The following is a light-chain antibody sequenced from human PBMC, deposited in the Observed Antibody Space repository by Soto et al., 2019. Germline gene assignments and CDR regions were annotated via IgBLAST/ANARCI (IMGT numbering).Light chain of an antibody. CDR3: QQRSNLPPYT. Sequence: EIVLTQSPATLSLSPGERATLSCRASQSVSSYLAWYQQKPGQAPRLLIYDASNRATGIPARFSGSGSGTDVPLTISSLEPEDFAVYSCQQRSNLPPYTFGQGTKLEIK. V-gene: IGKV3-11*01. CDR2: DAS. CDR1: QSVSSY. J-gene: IGKJ2*01.